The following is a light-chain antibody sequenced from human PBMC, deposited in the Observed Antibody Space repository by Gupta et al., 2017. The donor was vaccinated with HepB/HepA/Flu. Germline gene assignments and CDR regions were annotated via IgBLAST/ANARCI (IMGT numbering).Light chain of an antibody. J-gene: IGLJ3*02. CDR2: EVS. V-gene: IGLV2-8*01. CDR1: SRDVGSYIY. CDR3: NSYAGSNNWV. Sequence: SALPQPPSASGSPGQSVTISCTGTSRDVGSYIYVSWYQQHPGKAPKLMIYEVSKRPSGVPDRCSGSKSGNTASLTVSGLQAEDEADYYCNSYAGSNNWVFGGGTKLTVL.